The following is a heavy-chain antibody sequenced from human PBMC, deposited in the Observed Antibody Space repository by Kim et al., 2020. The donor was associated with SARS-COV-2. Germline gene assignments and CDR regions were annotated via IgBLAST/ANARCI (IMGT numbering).Heavy chain of an antibody. V-gene: IGHV3-33*01. CDR3: ARESGVLRYFDWFPPYFDY. J-gene: IGHJ4*02. D-gene: IGHD3-9*01. CDR2: IWYDGSNK. CDR1: GFTFSSYG. Sequence: GGSLRLSCAASGFTFSSYGMHWVRQAPGKGLEWVAVIWYDGSNKYYADSVKGRFTISRDNSKNTLYLQMNSLRAEDTAVYYCARESGVLRYFDWFPPYFDYWGQGTLVTVSS.